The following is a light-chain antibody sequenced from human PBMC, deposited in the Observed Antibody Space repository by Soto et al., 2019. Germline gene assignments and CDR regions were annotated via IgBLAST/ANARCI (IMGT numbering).Light chain of an antibody. J-gene: IGLJ2*01. CDR3: VTWDDSLNGPV. CDR2: TDD. Sequence: QAVVTQPPSASGTPGQRVTISCSGSGSNIGSHTVNWYQQLPGTAPKLLIYTDDQRPSAVPDRFSGSKSGTSASLAISGPQSEDEADYHCVTWDDSLNGPVFGGGTKLTVL. CDR1: GSNIGSHT. V-gene: IGLV1-44*01.